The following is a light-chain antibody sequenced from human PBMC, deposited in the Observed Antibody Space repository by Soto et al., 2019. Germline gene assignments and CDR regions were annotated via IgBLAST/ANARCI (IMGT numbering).Light chain of an antibody. CDR3: QQYNTYPLT. J-gene: IGKJ4*01. V-gene: IGKV1-5*03. CDR1: QSISTW. Sequence: DIQMTQSPSTLSASVGDRVTITCRASQSISTWLAWYQQKPGKAPKLLIYKASSLEAGVPSRFSGSGSGTDFNVTISSLQPDDFATYYCQQYNTYPLTFGGGTTVDIK. CDR2: KAS.